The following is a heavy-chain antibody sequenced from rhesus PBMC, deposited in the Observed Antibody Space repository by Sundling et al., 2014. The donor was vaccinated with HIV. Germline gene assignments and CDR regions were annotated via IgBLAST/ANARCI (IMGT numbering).Heavy chain of an antibody. CDR2: IYGRSTTT. CDR3: ARDGWIVNLFDV. J-gene: IGHJ5-1*01. V-gene: IGHV4S10*01. CDR1: GGSISGSYR. Sequence: QVHLQESGPGVVKPSETLSLTCAVSGGSISGSYRWTWIRQPPGKGLEWIGYIYGRSTTTNYNPSLESRVTISKDTSKNQFSLKVNSVTAADTAAYYCARDGWIVNLFDVWGPGVLVTVSS. D-gene: IGHD6-37*01.